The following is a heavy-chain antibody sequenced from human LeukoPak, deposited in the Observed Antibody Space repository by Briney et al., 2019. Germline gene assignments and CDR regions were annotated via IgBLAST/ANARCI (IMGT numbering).Heavy chain of an antibody. J-gene: IGHJ3*02. V-gene: IGHV3-21*01. D-gene: IGHD2-21*01. CDR1: GSTFSSYS. CDR3: ARWHSEAFDI. CDR2: ISSSSSYI. Sequence: PGGSLRLSCAASGSTFSSYSMNWVRQAPGKGLEWVSSISSSSSYIYYADSVKGRFTISRDNAKNSLYLQMNSLRAEDTAVYYCARWHSEAFDIWGQGTMVTVSS.